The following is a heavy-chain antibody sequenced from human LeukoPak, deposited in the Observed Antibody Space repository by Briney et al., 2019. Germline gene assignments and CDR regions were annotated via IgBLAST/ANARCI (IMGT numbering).Heavy chain of an antibody. CDR2: IYYSGST. CDR3: ARIPTMYNWFDP. V-gene: IGHV4-59*08. Sequence: SETLSLTCTVSGVSISSYYWSWLRQPPGKGLEWIGYIYYSGSTNYNPSLKSRVTISVDTSKNQFSLKLSSVTAADTAVYYCARIPTMYNWFDPWGQGTLVTVSS. D-gene: IGHD3-10*02. CDR1: GVSISSYY. J-gene: IGHJ5*02.